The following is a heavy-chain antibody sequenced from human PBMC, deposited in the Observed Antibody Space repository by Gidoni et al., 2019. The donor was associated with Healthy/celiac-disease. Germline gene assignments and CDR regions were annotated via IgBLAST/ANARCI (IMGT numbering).Heavy chain of an antibody. D-gene: IGHD2-2*01. J-gene: IGHJ4*02. CDR3: ARAVGLLGYCSSTSCPAHELEFDY. CDR1: GGSISSSSYY. V-gene: IGHV4-39*01. CDR2: IYYSGST. Sequence: QLQLQESGPGLVKPSETLSLTCTVSGGSISSSSYYWGWIRQPPGKGLEWIGSIYYSGSTYYNPSLKSRVTISVDTSKNQFSLKLSSVTAADTAVYYCARAVGLLGYCSSTSCPAHELEFDYWGQGTLVTVSS.